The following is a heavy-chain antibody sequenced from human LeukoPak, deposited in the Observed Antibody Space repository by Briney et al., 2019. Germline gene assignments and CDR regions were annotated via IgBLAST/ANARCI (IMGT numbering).Heavy chain of an antibody. CDR2: ISDSADRT. V-gene: IGHV3-23*01. Sequence: GGSLRLSCVASGFTFSSSAMSWVRQAPGKGLEWVSLISDSADRTYYADSVRGRFTISRDNSKNTLYLQMNSLRAEDTAVYYCAKDRSQWEPPDYWGQGTLVTVSS. D-gene: IGHD1-26*01. J-gene: IGHJ4*02. CDR1: GFTFSSSA. CDR3: AKDRSQWEPPDY.